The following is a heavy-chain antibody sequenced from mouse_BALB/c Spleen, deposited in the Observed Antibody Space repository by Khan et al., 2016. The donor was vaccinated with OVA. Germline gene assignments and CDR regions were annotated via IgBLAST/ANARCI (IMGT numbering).Heavy chain of an antibody. V-gene: IGHV2-2*02. D-gene: IGHD1-1*01. CDR2: IWSGGST. CDR3: ARRDYYYGGRAWFPY. Sequence: QVQLKESGPGLVQPSQRLSITCTVSGFSLTNYGIHWVRQSPGKGLEWLGLIWSGGSTDYNAAFISRLSISKDNSKSQVFFKMISLQTNDTAIYYFARRDYYYGGRAWFPYWGQGTLVTVSA. J-gene: IGHJ3*01. CDR1: GFSLTNYG.